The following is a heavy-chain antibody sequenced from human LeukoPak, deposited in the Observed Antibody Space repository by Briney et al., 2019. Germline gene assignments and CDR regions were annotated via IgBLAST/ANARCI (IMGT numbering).Heavy chain of an antibody. J-gene: IGHJ4*02. CDR1: GFTVSSNY. Sequence: GGSLRLSCAASGFTVSSNYMSWVRQAPGKGLEWVSVIYSGGSTYYADSVKGRFTISRDNSKNTLYLQMNSLRAEDTAVYYCAKSFSSTCLDYWGQGTLVTVSS. D-gene: IGHD2-2*01. CDR3: AKSFSSTCLDY. V-gene: IGHV3-66*01. CDR2: IYSGGST.